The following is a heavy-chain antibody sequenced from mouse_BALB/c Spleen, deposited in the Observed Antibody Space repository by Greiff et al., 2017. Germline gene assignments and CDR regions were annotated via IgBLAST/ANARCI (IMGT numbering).Heavy chain of an antibody. CDR2: INPDSSTI. CDR1: GFDFSRYW. CDR3: ARQPIYYGNYEGAMDY. V-gene: IGHV4-1*02. Sequence: EVKLLESGGGLVQPGGSLKLSCAASGFDFSRYWMSWVRQAPGKGLEWIGEINPDSSTINYTPSLKDKFIISRDNAKNTLYLQMSKVRSEDTALYYCARQPIYYGNYEGAMDYWGQGTSVTVSS. J-gene: IGHJ4*01. D-gene: IGHD2-1*01.